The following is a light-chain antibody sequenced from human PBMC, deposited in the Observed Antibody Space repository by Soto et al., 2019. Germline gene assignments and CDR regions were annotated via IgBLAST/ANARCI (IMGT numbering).Light chain of an antibody. CDR1: QSISSY. J-gene: IGKJ4*01. CDR2: AAS. Sequence: DIQMTQSPSSLSASVGDRVTITCRASQSISSYLNWYQQKPGKAPKLLIYAASSLQSGVPSRFSGSGSGTDCTLTISSLQPEDFATYYCQQGDSTPLTFGGGTKVEIK. CDR3: QQGDSTPLT. V-gene: IGKV1-39*01.